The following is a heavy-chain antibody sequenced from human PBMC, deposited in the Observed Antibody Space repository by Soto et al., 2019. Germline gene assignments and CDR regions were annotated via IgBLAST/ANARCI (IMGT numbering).Heavy chain of an antibody. CDR3: AKDSRAGGNYGFYSDF. Sequence: EMQLLESGGGLVQPGGSLRLSCAVSGFTFSSYGMTWVRQAPGKGLEWIAFISATGSGTYYADSVKGRFTISRDNSKNTLYLQMTSLTAEDKAVYYCAKDSRAGGNYGFYSDFWSQGALVIVSS. V-gene: IGHV3-23*01. J-gene: IGHJ4*02. D-gene: IGHD1-7*01. CDR1: GFTFSSYG. CDR2: ISATGSGT.